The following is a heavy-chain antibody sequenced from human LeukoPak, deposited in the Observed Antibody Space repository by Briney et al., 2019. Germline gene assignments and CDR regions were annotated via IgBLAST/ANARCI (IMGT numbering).Heavy chain of an antibody. J-gene: IGHJ4*02. CDR2: ISYDGSNK. V-gene: IGHV3-30*04. Sequence: GRSLRLSCAASGFTFTAYLIHWVRQAPGKGLEWVAVISYDGSNKYYADSVKGRFTISRDNSKNTLYLQMNSLRAEDTAVYYCARGNTSSSRFDYWGQGTLVTVSS. CDR3: ARGNTSSSRFDY. D-gene: IGHD2-2*01. CDR1: GFTFTAYL.